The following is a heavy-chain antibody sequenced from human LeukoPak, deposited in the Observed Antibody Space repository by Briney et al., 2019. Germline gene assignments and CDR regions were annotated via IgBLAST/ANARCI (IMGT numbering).Heavy chain of an antibody. J-gene: IGHJ6*03. V-gene: IGHV1-69*05. Sequence: SVKVSCKASGVTFSSYAINWVRQAPGQGLEWMGGFIPLFRTATYAQKFQGAVTISTDESTTTAYMELNSLTSDDTAVYYCAKSPTMTTNYYYMDVWGQGTTVTVS. D-gene: IGHD4-17*01. CDR2: FIPLFRTA. CDR1: GVTFSSYA. CDR3: AKSPTMTTNYYYMDV.